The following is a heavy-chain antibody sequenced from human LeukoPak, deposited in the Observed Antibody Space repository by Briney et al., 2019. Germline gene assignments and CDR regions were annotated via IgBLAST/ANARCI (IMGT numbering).Heavy chain of an antibody. CDR2: IYTSGST. CDR3: ARHLGGGRDYVWGSYRTKKNNWFDP. Sequence: PSQNLSLTCTVSGGSISSGSYYWSWIRQPAGKGLEWIGRIYTSGSTNYNPSLKSRVTISVDTSKNQFSLKLSSVTAADTAVYYCARHLGGGRDYVWGSYRTKKNNWFDPWGQGTLVTVSS. V-gene: IGHV4-61*02. J-gene: IGHJ5*02. D-gene: IGHD3-16*02. CDR1: GGSISSGSYY.